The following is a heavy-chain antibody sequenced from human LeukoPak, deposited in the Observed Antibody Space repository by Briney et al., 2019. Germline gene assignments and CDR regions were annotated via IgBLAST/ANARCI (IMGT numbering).Heavy chain of an antibody. CDR1: GGTFSSYA. CDR2: IIPIFGTA. D-gene: IGHD6-13*01. J-gene: IGHJ6*02. CDR3: ASYSSRPREKYYYYGMDV. Sequence: SVKVSCKASGGTFSSYAISWVRQAPGQGLEWMGGIIPIFGTANYAQKFQGRVTITADESTSTAYMELSSLRSEDTAVYCCASYSSRPREKYYYYGMDVWGQGTTVTVSS. V-gene: IGHV1-69*13.